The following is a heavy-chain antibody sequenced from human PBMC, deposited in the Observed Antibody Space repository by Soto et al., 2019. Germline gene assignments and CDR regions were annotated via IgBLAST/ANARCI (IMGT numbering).Heavy chain of an antibody. CDR1: GGSISSSSYY. V-gene: IGHV4-39*01. D-gene: IGHD6-13*01. CDR2: IYYSGST. J-gene: IGHJ4*02. CDR3: ARLNLIAAANDY. Sequence: QLQLQESGPGLVKPSETLSLTCTVSGGSISSSSYYWGWIRQPPGKGLEWIGSIYYSGSTYYNPSLKSRVTLSVDTSKNQFSLKLSSVTAADTAVYYCARLNLIAAANDYWGQGTLVTVSS.